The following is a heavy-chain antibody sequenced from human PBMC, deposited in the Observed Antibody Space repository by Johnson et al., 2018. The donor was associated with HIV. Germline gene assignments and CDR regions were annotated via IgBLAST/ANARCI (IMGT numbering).Heavy chain of an antibody. CDR3: AREGAWSLRAAAGRVAFDI. CDR1: GFTFSSYG. Sequence: QVQLVESGGGLVKPGGSLRLSCAASGFTFSSYGMHWVRQAPGKGLEWVAVISYDGGDKDYADSAKGRFSISRDSSKNTLYLQMNSLRVEDTAVYYCAREGAWSLRAAAGRVAFDIWGQGTMVTVSS. CDR2: ISYDGGDK. V-gene: IGHV3-30*03. D-gene: IGHD6-13*01. J-gene: IGHJ3*02.